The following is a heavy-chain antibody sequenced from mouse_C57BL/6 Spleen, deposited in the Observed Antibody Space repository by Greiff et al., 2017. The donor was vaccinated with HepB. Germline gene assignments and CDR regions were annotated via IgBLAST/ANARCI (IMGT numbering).Heavy chain of an antibody. V-gene: IGHV1-54*01. Sequence: QVQLQQSGAELVRPGTSVKVSCKASGYAFTNYLIEWVKQRPGQGLEWIGVINPGSGGTNYNEKFKGKATLTADKSSSTAYMQLSSRTSEDSAVYFCARSNYDYSYYFDYWGQGTTLTVSS. CDR3: ARSNYDYSYYFDY. J-gene: IGHJ2*01. D-gene: IGHD2-4*01. CDR1: GYAFTNYL. CDR2: INPGSGGT.